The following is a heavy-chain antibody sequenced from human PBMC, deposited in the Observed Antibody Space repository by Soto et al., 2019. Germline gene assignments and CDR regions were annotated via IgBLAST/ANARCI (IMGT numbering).Heavy chain of an antibody. CDR2: IYPRDSDT. CDR3: ARRIAVATFDY. CDR1: GYSFTNYW. V-gene: IGHV5-51*01. Sequence: GESLKISCKGSGYSFTNYWIGWVRQKPGIGLEWMGIIYPRDSDTKYSPSFQGQVTFSADRSISTAYLQWNSLKASDTAIYYCARRIAVATFDYWGQGTLVTVSS. J-gene: IGHJ4*02. D-gene: IGHD6-19*01.